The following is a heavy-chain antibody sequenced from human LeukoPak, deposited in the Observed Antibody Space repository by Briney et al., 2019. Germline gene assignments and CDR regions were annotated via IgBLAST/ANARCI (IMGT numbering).Heavy chain of an antibody. D-gene: IGHD3-16*01. Sequence: GGSLGLSCAGSGFAFSNYWMHWVRQVPGKGLVWVSRISPDASTTLYADSVKGRFTISRDNAKNTLYLQMNTLRAEDTAVYYCARVNVCPRCHFDYWGQGTLVTVSS. CDR3: ARVNVCPRCHFDY. J-gene: IGHJ4*02. CDR1: GFAFSNYW. CDR2: ISPDASTT. V-gene: IGHV3-74*01.